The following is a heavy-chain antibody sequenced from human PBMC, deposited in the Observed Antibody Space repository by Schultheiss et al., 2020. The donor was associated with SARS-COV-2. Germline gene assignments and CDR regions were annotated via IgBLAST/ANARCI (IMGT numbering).Heavy chain of an antibody. CDR3: AKNYYDSRGYYWMDY. Sequence: GGSLRLSCAASGFTFDDYAMHWVRQAPGKGLEWVSGISWNSGSIGYADSVKGRFTISRDNAKNSLYLQMNSLRAEDTAVYYCAKNYYDSRGYYWMDYWGQGTLVTVSS. D-gene: IGHD3-22*01. CDR2: ISWNSGSI. CDR1: GFTFDDYA. V-gene: IGHV3-9*01. J-gene: IGHJ4*02.